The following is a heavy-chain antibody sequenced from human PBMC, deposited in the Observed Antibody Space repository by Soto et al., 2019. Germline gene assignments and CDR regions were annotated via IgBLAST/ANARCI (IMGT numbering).Heavy chain of an antibody. CDR2: IYYSGST. CDR3: ASPFAYCGGDCYGFDP. CDR1: GGSISSSSYY. V-gene: IGHV4-39*01. D-gene: IGHD2-21*02. Sequence: SETLSLTCTVSGGSISSSSYYWGWIRQPPGKGLEWIGSIYYSGSTYYNPSLKSRVTISVDTSKNQLSLKLSSVTAADTAVYYCASPFAYCGGDCYGFDPWGQGTLVTVSS. J-gene: IGHJ5*02.